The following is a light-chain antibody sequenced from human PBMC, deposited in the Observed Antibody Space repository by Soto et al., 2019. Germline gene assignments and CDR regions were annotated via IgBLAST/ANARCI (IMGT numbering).Light chain of an antibody. CDR2: DAS. CDR1: QSVSSY. CDR3: QQRRAWSPT. J-gene: IGKJ3*01. V-gene: IGKV3-11*01. Sequence: EIVLTQSPATLSSSPGERATLSRRASQSVSSYVAWYQQKPGQAPRVLIYDASNRATGIPARFSGSGSGTDFTLTISRLEPEDFAVYYCQQRRAWSPTFCWGTNVDNK.